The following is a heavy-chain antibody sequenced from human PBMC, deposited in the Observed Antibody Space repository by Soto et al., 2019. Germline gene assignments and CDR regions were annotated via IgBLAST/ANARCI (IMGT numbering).Heavy chain of an antibody. V-gene: IGHV1-2*04. CDR1: GYTFTGYY. J-gene: IGHJ4*02. D-gene: IGHD3-22*01. Sequence: AAVKVSCKASGYTFTGYYMHWVRQAPGQGLEWMGWINPNSGGTNYAQKFQGWVTMTRDTSISTAYMELRRLRSDDTAVYYCARSCIGCSDSSGYSDYWGQGTLVTVSS. CDR2: INPNSGGT. CDR3: ARSCIGCSDSSGYSDY.